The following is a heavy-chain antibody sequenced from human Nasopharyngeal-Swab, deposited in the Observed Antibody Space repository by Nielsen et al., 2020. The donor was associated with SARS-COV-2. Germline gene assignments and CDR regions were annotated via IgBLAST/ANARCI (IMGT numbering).Heavy chain of an antibody. V-gene: IGHV3-11*04. CDR3: AREPGYDSSGYALGY. J-gene: IGHJ4*02. CDR2: ISSSGSII. CDR1: GFTFSDYY. Sequence: GESLKISCAASGFTFSDYYMRWNRQPPGKGLEWVSYISSSGSIIYYADSVKGRFTISRDNAKNSLYLQMNSLRAEDTAVYYCAREPGYDSSGYALGYWGQGTLVTVSS. D-gene: IGHD3-22*01.